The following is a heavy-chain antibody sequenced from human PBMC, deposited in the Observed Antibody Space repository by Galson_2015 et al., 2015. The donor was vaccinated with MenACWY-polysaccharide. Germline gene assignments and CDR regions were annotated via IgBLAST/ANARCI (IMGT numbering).Heavy chain of an antibody. CDR1: GFTFSSYA. Sequence: SLRLSCAASGFTFSSYAMHWVRQASGKGLEWVAVISYDGSNKYYADSVKGRFTISRDNSKNTLYLQMNSLRAEDTAVYYCARDEFRVTMVRGVISPHYFDYWGQGTLVTVSS. CDR2: ISYDGSNK. D-gene: IGHD3-10*01. V-gene: IGHV3-30-3*01. CDR3: ARDEFRVTMVRGVISPHYFDY. J-gene: IGHJ4*02.